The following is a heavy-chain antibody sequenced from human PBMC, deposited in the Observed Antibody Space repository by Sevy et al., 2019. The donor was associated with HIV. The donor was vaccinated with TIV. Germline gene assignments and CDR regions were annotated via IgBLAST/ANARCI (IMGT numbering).Heavy chain of an antibody. CDR2: INPNSGGT. D-gene: IGHD6-19*01. J-gene: IGHJ3*02. Sequence: ASVKVSCKASGYTFTGYYMHWVRQAPGQGLEWMGRINPNSGGTNYAQKFQGRVTMTRDTSVSTAYMELSRLRSDDTAVYYCARVKGIAVAGIGRHAFDIWGQGTMVTVSS. V-gene: IGHV1-2*06. CDR1: GYTFTGYY. CDR3: ARVKGIAVAGIGRHAFDI.